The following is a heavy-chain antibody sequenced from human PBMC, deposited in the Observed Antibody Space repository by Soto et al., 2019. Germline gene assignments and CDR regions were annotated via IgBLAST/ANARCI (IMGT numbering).Heavy chain of an antibody. CDR2: IVPIVGTT. Sequence: SVKVSCKTSGGTFSSYAISWVRQAPGQGLEWMGGIVPIVGTTTYADSVKGRFTISRDNSKNTLYLQMNSLRAEDTAVYYCGSGSEYYYDSSGSLGVFDYWGQGTLVTVSS. V-gene: IGHV1-69*05. D-gene: IGHD3-22*01. CDR3: GSGSEYYYDSSGSLGVFDY. J-gene: IGHJ4*02. CDR1: GGTFSSYA.